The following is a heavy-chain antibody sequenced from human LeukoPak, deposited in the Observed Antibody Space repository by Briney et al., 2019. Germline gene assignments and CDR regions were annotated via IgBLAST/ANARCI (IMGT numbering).Heavy chain of an antibody. CDR2: ISSGGTYE. Sequence: GKSLRLSCAASGFTFSNYAMHWVRQAPGKGLEWVSLISSGGTYEYYADSVKGRFTISRDNSKNTLYLQLNRLRAEDTAVYYCARDSTYYYDSGSSGPHYFDNWCQGTLVTVSS. J-gene: IGHJ4*02. CDR1: GFTFSNYA. CDR3: ARDSTYYYDSGSSGPHYFDN. V-gene: IGHV3-30*01. D-gene: IGHD3-10*01.